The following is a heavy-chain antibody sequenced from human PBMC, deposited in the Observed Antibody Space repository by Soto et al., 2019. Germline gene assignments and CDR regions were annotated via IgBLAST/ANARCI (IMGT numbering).Heavy chain of an antibody. D-gene: IGHD6-19*01. V-gene: IGHV3-64D*06. CDR3: VKDTPMALWLVDNCIDP. CDR1: GFTFSSYA. Sequence: GGSLRLSCSASGFTFSSYAMHWVRQAPGKGLEYVSAISSNGGSTYYADSVKGRFTISRDNSKNTLYLQMSSLRAEDTAVYYCVKDTPMALWLVDNCIDPWGQGTLVTVSS. J-gene: IGHJ5*02. CDR2: ISSNGGST.